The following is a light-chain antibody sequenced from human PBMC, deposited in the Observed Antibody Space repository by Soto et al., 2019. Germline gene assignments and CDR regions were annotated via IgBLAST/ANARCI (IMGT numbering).Light chain of an antibody. CDR3: SSYAGSSNFAV. Sequence: QSVLTQPASVSGSPGQSITISCTGTSSDVGGYNYVSWYQRHPGKAPKLMIYEVSNRPSGVSNRFSGSKSGNTASLTISGLQAEDEAYYYCSSYAGSSNFAVFGGGTKVTVL. J-gene: IGLJ2*01. CDR2: EVS. CDR1: SSDVGGYNY. V-gene: IGLV2-14*01.